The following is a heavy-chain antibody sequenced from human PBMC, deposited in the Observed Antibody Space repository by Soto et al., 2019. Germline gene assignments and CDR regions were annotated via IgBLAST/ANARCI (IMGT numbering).Heavy chain of an antibody. CDR3: ARHGPSLDY. Sequence: ASVKVSCKASGYTFNSYCISWVRQAPGQGLERMGWISAYNGNRNYAQKFQGGVTMTTDTSTSTAYMELRSLRSDDTAVYNCARHGPSLDYWGQGTPVTVSS. CDR1: GYTFNSYC. J-gene: IGHJ4*02. V-gene: IGHV1-18*01. CDR2: ISAYNGNR.